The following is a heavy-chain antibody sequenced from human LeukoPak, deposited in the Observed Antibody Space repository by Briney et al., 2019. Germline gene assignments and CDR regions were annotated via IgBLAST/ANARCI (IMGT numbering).Heavy chain of an antibody. CDR1: GGSISSGSYY. J-gene: IGHJ3*02. D-gene: IGHD3-22*01. V-gene: IGHV4-61*02. Sequence: SQTLSLTCTVSGGSISSGSYYWSWIRQPAGKGLEWIGRIYTSGSTNYNPSLKSRVTISVDTSKNQFSLKLSPVTAADTAVYYCARDIDYYDSSGYYAAFDIWGQGTMVTVSS. CDR3: ARDIDYYDSSGYYAAFDI. CDR2: IYTSGST.